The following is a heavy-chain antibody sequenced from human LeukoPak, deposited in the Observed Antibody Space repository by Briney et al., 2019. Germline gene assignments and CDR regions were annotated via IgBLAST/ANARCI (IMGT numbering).Heavy chain of an antibody. CDR2: FDPEDGET. J-gene: IGHJ6*03. CDR3: ATTRSYYYYYMDI. Sequence: ASLKVSCKVSGYILTELSMHWVRQAPGKGVEGVGGFDPEDGETIYAQKFQGRVTMTEDTSTDTAYMELSSLRSEDTAVYYCATTRSYYYYYMDIWGKGTTVTVSS. CDR1: GYILTELS. V-gene: IGHV1-24*01.